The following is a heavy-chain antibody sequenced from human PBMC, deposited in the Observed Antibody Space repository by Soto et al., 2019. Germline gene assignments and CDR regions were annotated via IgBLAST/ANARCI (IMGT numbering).Heavy chain of an antibody. V-gene: IGHV1-46*01. D-gene: IGHD3-3*01. J-gene: IGHJ4*02. CDR1: GYTFTSYY. CDR3: ARAAYDFWSGYPNYFDY. CDR2: INPSGGST. Sequence: ASVKVSCKASGYTFTSYYMHWVRQAPEQGLEWMGIINPSGGSTSYAQKFQGRVTMTRDTSTSTVYMELSSLRSEDTAVYYCARAAYDFWSGYPNYFDYWGQGTLVTVSS.